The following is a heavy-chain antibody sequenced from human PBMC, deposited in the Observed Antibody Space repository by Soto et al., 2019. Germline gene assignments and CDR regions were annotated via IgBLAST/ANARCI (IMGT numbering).Heavy chain of an antibody. J-gene: IGHJ6*02. CDR3: AKDWRWEQQIYGMNV. D-gene: IGHD1-26*01. CDR2: IKQDGSEK. CDR1: GFTFSSYW. V-gene: IGHV3-7*01. Sequence: HPGGSLRLSCAASGFTFSSYWMSWVRQAPGKGLEWVANIKQDGSEKYYVDSVKGRFTISRDNAKNSLYLQMNSLRTEDTAVYYCAKDWRWEQQIYGMNVWGQGTTVTVSS.